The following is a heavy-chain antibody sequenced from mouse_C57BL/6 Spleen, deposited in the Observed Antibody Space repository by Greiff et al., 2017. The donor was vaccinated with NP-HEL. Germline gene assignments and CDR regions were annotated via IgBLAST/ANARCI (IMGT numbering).Heavy chain of an antibody. CDR2: IDPEDGDT. CDR1: GFNIKDYY. D-gene: IGHD1-1*01. V-gene: IGHV14-1*01. Sequence: VQLQQSGAELVRPGASVKLSCTASGFNIKDYYMHWVKQRPEQGLEWIGRIDPEDGDTEYAPKFPGKATLTADPSSNTAYLQLSSLTSEDTAVYYCTTTEVCGSSLELAYWGQGTLVTVSA. CDR3: TTTEVCGSSLELAY. J-gene: IGHJ3*01.